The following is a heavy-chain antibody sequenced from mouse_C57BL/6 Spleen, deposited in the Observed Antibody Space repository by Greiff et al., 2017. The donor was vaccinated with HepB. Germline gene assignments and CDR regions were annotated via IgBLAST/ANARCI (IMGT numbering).Heavy chain of an antibody. D-gene: IGHD1-1*01. CDR2: IYPNNGGT. Sequence: EVQLQQSGPELVKPGASVKMSCKASGYTFTDYNMHWVKQSHGKSLEWIGYIYPNNGGTSYNQKFKGKATLTVNKSSSTAYMELRSLTSEDSAVYYCARRRNYGSPYAMDYWGQGTSVTVSS. CDR3: ARRRNYGSPYAMDY. J-gene: IGHJ4*01. CDR1: GYTFTDYN. V-gene: IGHV1-22*01.